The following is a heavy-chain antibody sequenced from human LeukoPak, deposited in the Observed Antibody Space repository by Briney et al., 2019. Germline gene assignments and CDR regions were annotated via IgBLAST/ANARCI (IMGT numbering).Heavy chain of an antibody. CDR1: WFSLTTSGMC. CDR3: ARMSAINGGFDP. CDR2: IDWDDDT. J-gene: IGHJ5*02. D-gene: IGHD2-21*01. Sequence: SGPTLVNLTQTLTLTCTFSWFSLTTSGMCVSWIRQPPGKALEWLARIDWDDDTYYSTSLKTRLTISKDTSKNQVVLTMTNMDPVDTATYYCARMSAINGGFDPWGQGTLVTVSS. V-gene: IGHV2-70*11.